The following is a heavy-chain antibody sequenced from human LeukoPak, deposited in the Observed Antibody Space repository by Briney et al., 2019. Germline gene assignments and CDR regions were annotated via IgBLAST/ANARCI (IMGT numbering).Heavy chain of an antibody. V-gene: IGHV4-59*01. CDR3: ARAVMVRGVISYYYYYMDV. CDR1: GGSISSYY. J-gene: IGHJ6*03. Sequence: SETLSLTCTVSGGSISSYYWSWVRQPPGKGLEWIGYIYYSGSTNYNPSLKSRVTISVDTSKNQFSLKLSSVTAADTAVYYCARAVMVRGVISYYYYYMDVWGKGTTVTVSS. CDR2: IYYSGST. D-gene: IGHD3-10*01.